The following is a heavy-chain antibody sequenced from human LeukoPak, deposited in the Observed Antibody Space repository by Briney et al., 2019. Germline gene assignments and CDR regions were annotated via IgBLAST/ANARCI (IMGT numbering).Heavy chain of an antibody. CDR1: GGSVSSGSFY. D-gene: IGHD1-26*01. J-gene: IGHJ4*02. Sequence: SETLSLTCTVSGGSVSSGSFYWSWIRQPPGKGLDWIGYIDYSGSGNYNPSLKSRLTISVDTSKNQFSLKVSPVTAADTAVYYCARIPVGTAFDSWGQGTLVTVSS. CDR3: ARIPVGTAFDS. CDR2: IDYSGSG. V-gene: IGHV4-61*01.